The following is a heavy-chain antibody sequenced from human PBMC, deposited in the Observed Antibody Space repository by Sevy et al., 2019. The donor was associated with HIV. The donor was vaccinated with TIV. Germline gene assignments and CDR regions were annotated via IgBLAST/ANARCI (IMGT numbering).Heavy chain of an antibody. D-gene: IGHD6-19*01. CDR2: ISKSGEST. V-gene: IGHV3-23*01. Sequence: GGSLRLSCAASGFTFSSYAMNWVRQAPGKGLEWVSSISKSGESTYYADSVRGRFTVSRENSKNTGYLQLNSLRAEDTAIYYCAKEWTLLSDWYGEIDYWGQGTLVTVSS. J-gene: IGHJ4*02. CDR1: GFTFSSYA. CDR3: AKEWTLLSDWYGEIDY.